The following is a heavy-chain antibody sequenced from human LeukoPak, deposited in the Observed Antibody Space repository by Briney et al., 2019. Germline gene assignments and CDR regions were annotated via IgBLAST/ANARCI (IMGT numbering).Heavy chain of an antibody. Sequence: GESLKISCKGSGYRFTNYWIGWVRQMPGKGLEWMGLIYPDDSDTRYSPSFQGQVTISADKSISTAYLQWSSLKASDTAMYYCAIGGDSTTSCYRCFDYWGQGTLVTVSS. CDR3: AIGGDSTTSCYRCFDY. CDR1: GYRFTNYW. V-gene: IGHV5-51*01. J-gene: IGHJ4*02. D-gene: IGHD2-2*02. CDR2: IYPDDSDT.